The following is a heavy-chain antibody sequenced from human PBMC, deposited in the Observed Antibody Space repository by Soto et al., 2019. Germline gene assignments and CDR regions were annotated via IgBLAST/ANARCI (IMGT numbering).Heavy chain of an antibody. CDR3: ARAPAPVGYRGLDV. V-gene: IGHV3-7*01. J-gene: IGHJ6*02. CDR2: IKEDGSEK. CDR1: GFTFSSSW. Sequence: GGSLRLSCAASGFTFSSSWMTWVRQAPGKGLAWVANIKEDGSEKYYVDSVKGRFTISRDNTNESLYLQMNSLRAEDTAVYYCARAPAPVGYRGLDVWGQGTTVPVSS. D-gene: IGHD5-12*01.